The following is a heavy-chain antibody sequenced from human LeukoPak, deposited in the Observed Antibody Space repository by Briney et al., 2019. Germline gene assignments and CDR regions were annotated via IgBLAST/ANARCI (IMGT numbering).Heavy chain of an antibody. Sequence: GGSLRLSCAASGFTFSSYGMHWVRQAPGKGLEWVAVISYDGSNKYYADSVKGRFTIPRDNSKNTLYLQMNSLRAEDTAVYYCAKGHYGSGSWDYWGQGTLVTVSS. D-gene: IGHD3-10*01. CDR2: ISYDGSNK. V-gene: IGHV3-30*18. CDR3: AKGHYGSGSWDY. J-gene: IGHJ4*02. CDR1: GFTFSSYG.